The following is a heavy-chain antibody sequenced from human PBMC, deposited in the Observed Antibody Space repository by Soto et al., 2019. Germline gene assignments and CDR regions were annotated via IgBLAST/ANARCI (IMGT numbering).Heavy chain of an antibody. Sequence: SETLSLTCAVYGGSFSGYYWSWIRQPPEKGLEWIGEINHSGSTNYNPSLKSRVTISVDTSKNQFSLKLSSVTAADTAVYYCARGGGQVRQWLVREYYYYGMDVWGQGTTVT. V-gene: IGHV4-34*01. CDR1: GGSFSGYY. J-gene: IGHJ6*02. CDR3: ARGGGQVRQWLVREYYYYGMDV. CDR2: INHSGST. D-gene: IGHD6-19*01.